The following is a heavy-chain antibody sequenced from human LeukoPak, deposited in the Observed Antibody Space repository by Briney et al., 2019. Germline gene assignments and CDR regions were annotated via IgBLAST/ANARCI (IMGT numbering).Heavy chain of an antibody. CDR2: IIPIFGTA. D-gene: IGHD3-9*01. J-gene: IGHJ4*02. CDR3: ARGSLRYFDWLLAY. CDR1: GYTFTGYY. V-gene: IGHV1-69*13. Sequence: SVKVSCKASGYTFTGYYMHWVRQAPGQGLEWMGGIIPIFGTANYAQKFQGRVTITADESTSTAYMELSSLRSEDTAVYYCARGSLRYFDWLLAYWGQGTLVTVSS.